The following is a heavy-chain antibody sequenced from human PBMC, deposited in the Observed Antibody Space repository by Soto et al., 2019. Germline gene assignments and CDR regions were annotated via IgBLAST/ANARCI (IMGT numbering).Heavy chain of an antibody. D-gene: IGHD1-1*01. V-gene: IGHV4-34*01. CDR3: ATANWSHHYFDP. Sequence: QVRLQQWGTGLLKSSETLSLTCAVYGGSFSGYYWSWLRQPPGKGLEWIGEINHSGSPNYNPSLRSRVTISVYTSKNQSSLKMTSVTAANTAVYYCATANWSHHYFDPWGQGTLVTVSS. CDR1: GGSFSGYY. J-gene: IGHJ5*02. CDR2: INHSGSP.